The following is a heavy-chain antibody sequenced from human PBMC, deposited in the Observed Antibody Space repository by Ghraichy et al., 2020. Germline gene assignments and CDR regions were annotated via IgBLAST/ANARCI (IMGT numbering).Heavy chain of an antibody. CDR3: ARAQGTGNYVGGAYYYYYGMDV. D-gene: IGHD3-16*01. V-gene: IGHV1-2*04. CDR2: INPNSGGT. J-gene: IGHJ6*02. Sequence: ASVKVSCKASGYTFTGYYMHWVRQAPGQGLEWMGWINPNSGGTNYAQKFQGWVTMTRDTSISTAYMELSRLRSDDTAVYYCARAQGTGNYVGGAYYYYYGMDVWGQGTTVTVSS. CDR1: GYTFTGYY.